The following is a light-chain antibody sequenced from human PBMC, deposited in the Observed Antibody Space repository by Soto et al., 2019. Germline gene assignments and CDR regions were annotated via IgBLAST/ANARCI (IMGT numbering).Light chain of an antibody. V-gene: IGKV3-20*01. Sequence: EIVLTQSPGTLTLSPGARATLSCRASQSLRSNYLAWYQQRPGQAPRLLIFAASSRATGIPDRFSGSGSGTAFTLTISRLEPEDFAVYYCEHYSSTPCTFGQGTKVDIK. CDR1: QSLRSNY. CDR2: AAS. CDR3: EHYSSTPCT. J-gene: IGKJ1*01.